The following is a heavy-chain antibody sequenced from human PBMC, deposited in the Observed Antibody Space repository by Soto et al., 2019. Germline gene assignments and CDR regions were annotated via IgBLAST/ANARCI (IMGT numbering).Heavy chain of an antibody. CDR1: GYTFTSYA. Sequence: ASVKVSCEASGYTFTSYAMHWVRQAPGQRLEWMGWINAGNGNTKYSQKFQGRVTITRETSAGTAYMELSSLRSEDTSLYYCAREHSDSVTTIAVDIGAKATMVTVSS. CDR3: AREHSDSVTTIAVDI. J-gene: IGHJ3*02. CDR2: INAGNGNT. V-gene: IGHV1-3*01. D-gene: IGHD2-21*01.